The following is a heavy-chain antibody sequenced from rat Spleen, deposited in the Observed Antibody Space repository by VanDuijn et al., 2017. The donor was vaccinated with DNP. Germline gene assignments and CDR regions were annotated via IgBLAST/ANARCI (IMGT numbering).Heavy chain of an antibody. V-gene: IGHV5-20*01. D-gene: IGHD1-11*01. J-gene: IGHJ3*01. CDR2: ISDDSGTT. CDR3: TTASTEGFAY. CDR1: GFTFSNYA. Sequence: EVQLVESGGGLVQPGRSLKLSCAASGFTFSNYAMHWVRQAPTKGLEWVASISDDSGTTYYRDSVKGRFTISRDNAESSLYLQMDSLRSEDTATYYCTTASTEGFAYWGQGTLVTVS.